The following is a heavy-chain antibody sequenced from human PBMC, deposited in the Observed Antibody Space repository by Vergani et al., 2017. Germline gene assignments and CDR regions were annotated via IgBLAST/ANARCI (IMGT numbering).Heavy chain of an antibody. V-gene: IGHV4-61*02. J-gene: IGHJ3*02. CDR3: ARSSCSSTSCPDAFDI. CDR2: IYTSGST. CDR1: GGSISSGSYY. Sequence: QVQLQESGPGLVKPSQTLSLTCTVSGGSISSGSYYWSWIRQPAGKGLEWIGRIYTSGSTNYNHSLKSRVTMSVDTSKNQFSLKLSSVTAADTAVYYCARSSCSSTSCPDAFDIWGQGTMVTVSS. D-gene: IGHD2-2*01.